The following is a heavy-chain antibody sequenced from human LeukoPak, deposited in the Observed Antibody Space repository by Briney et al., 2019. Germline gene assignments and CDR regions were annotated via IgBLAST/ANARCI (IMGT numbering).Heavy chain of an antibody. V-gene: IGHV4-39*07. D-gene: IGHD5-24*01. CDR2: IYYSGST. Sequence: PSETLSLTCTVSGGSISSSSYYWGWIRQPPGKGLEWIGSIYYSGSTYYNPSLKSRVTISVDTSKNQFSLKLSSVTAADTAVYYCARDQRWLQSLLGFDPWGQGTLVTVSS. J-gene: IGHJ5*02. CDR3: ARDQRWLQSLLGFDP. CDR1: GGSISSSSYY.